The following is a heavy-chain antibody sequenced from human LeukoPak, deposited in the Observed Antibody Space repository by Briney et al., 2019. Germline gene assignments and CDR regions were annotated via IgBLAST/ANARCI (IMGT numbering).Heavy chain of an antibody. CDR3: ARDAPQVPAAGVLAS. D-gene: IGHD6-13*01. J-gene: IGHJ5*02. V-gene: IGHV3-53*01. CDR2: MYSGGDT. CDR1: GSTVSDNY. Sequence: GGSLRLSCAASGSTVSDNYMSWVRQAPGKGLEWVSAMYSGGDTYYADSVKGRFTFSRDISKNTLYLQMNGLRTEDTAMYYCARDAPQVPAAGVLASWGQGTLVTVSS.